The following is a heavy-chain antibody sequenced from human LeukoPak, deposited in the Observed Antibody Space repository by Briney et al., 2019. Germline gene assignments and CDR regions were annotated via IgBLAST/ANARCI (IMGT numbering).Heavy chain of an antibody. J-gene: IGHJ4*02. Sequence: PGGSLRLSYAAFGFIFSAYSMNWVRQAPEKGLEWVSYIGSSSSPIYYADSVKGRFTISRDNAKNSLYLQMDSLRAEDTAVYYCARDQAYSLDYWGQGTLVTVSS. CDR3: ARDQAYSLDY. V-gene: IGHV3-48*01. CDR1: GFIFSAYS. CDR2: IGSSSSPI. D-gene: IGHD4-11*01.